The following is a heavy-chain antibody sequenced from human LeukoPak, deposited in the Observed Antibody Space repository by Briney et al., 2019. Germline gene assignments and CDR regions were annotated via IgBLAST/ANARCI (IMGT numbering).Heavy chain of an antibody. CDR2: IYTSGST. J-gene: IGHJ4*02. CDR3: AREPVSSSFDY. CDR1: GGSISSGSYH. V-gene: IGHV4-61*02. Sequence: PSETLSLTCTVSGGSISSGSYHWNWIRQPAGKGLECIGRIYTSGSTNYNPSLKSRVTISLDPSKNQFSLNLSSVTAADTAVYYCAREPVSSSFDYWGQGTLVTVSS. D-gene: IGHD6-13*01.